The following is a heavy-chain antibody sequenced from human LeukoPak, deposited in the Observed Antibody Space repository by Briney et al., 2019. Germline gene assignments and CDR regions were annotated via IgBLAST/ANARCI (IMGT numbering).Heavy chain of an antibody. Sequence: PSETLSLTCAVSGGSISSSNWWSWVRQPPGKGLEWIGEIYHSGKTNYNPSLKSRVTISVDKSKNQFSLKLSSVTAADTAVYYCARDSKYSSSVAGVAFDIWGQGTMVTVSS. V-gene: IGHV4-4*02. J-gene: IGHJ3*02. D-gene: IGHD6-13*01. CDR2: IYHSGKT. CDR1: GGSISSSNW. CDR3: ARDSKYSSSVAGVAFDI.